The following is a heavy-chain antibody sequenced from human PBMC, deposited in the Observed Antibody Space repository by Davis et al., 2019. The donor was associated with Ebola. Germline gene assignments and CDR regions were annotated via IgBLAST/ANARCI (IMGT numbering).Heavy chain of an antibody. Sequence: GESLKISCAASGFTFSDYYMSWIRQAPGKGLEWVSYISSSGSTIYYADSVKGRFTISRDNSKNTLYLQMNSLRAEDTAIYYCARGAYGDYIVKAFDIWGQGTKVTVSS. CDR1: GFTFSDYY. J-gene: IGHJ3*02. V-gene: IGHV3-11*04. D-gene: IGHD4-17*01. CDR3: ARGAYGDYIVKAFDI. CDR2: ISSSGSTI.